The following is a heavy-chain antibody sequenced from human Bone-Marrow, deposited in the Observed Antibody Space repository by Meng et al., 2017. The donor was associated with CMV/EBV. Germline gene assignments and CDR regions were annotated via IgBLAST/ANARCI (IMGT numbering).Heavy chain of an antibody. CDR1: TGYY. V-gene: IGHV1-2*02. D-gene: IGHD2-15*01. Sequence: TGYYMHWVRQAPGQGLEWMGWINPNSGGTNYAQKFQGRVTMTRDTSISTAYMELSRLRSDDTAVYYCARAGVGYCSGGSCYYRRFDYWGQGTLVTVSS. CDR3: ARAGVGYCSGGSCYYRRFDY. J-gene: IGHJ4*02. CDR2: INPNSGGT.